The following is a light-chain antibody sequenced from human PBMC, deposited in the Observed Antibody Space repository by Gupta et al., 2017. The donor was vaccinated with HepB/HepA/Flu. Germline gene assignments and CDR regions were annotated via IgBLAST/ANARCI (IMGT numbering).Light chain of an antibody. Sequence: DIQLTQSPSFLSASVGERVTITCRASQGISTYLAWYQQKPGKAPKLLIYATSTLQTGVPSRFSGRGSGTEFTRTVNSLQPEDLATYYCQQPLGLTFGGGTRVEIK. CDR1: QGISTY. CDR3: QQPLGLT. V-gene: IGKV1-9*01. J-gene: IGKJ4*01. CDR2: ATS.